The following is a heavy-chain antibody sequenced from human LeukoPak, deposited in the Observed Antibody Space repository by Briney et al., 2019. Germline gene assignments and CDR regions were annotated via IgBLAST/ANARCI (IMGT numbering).Heavy chain of an antibody. Sequence: PSQTLSFNCTVSGGSISSGGYYWSWIRQHPGKGLEWIGNIYYSGSTYYNPSLKSRVTISVDTSKNQFSLKLSSVTAADTAVYYCARESDCSGGSCYSSFDYWGQGTLVTVSS. J-gene: IGHJ4*02. D-gene: IGHD2-15*01. CDR3: ARESDCSGGSCYSSFDY. CDR1: GGSISSGGYY. CDR2: IYYSGST. V-gene: IGHV4-31*03.